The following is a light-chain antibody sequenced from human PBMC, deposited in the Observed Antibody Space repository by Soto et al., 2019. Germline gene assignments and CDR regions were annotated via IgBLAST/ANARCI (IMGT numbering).Light chain of an antibody. V-gene: IGLV2-23*01. CDR1: GRDIGRYNL. Sequence: QSALTQPASVSGSPGQSITISCTGTGRDIGRYNLVSWYQQHPGKAPKLIIYEDIERPSGVSDRFSGSKSGNTASLTISGLQTEDEADYYCCSYAGGASVVFGGGTKLTVL. J-gene: IGLJ2*01. CDR2: EDI. CDR3: CSYAGGASVV.